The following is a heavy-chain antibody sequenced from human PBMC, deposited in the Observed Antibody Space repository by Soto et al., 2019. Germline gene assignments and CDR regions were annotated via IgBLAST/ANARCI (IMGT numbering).Heavy chain of an antibody. CDR2: VYYRGRS. D-gene: IGHD4-17*01. V-gene: IGHV4-39*01. CDR3: VSQRTTVPTQAYFDY. J-gene: IGHJ4*02. Sequence: SETLSLTCTVSGGSVTNSSYYWVWIRQSPGNGLELIGSVYYRGRSYSKSSVKSRVTISVDTSKNRFSLSLNSVTASDTAVYFCVSQRTTVPTQAYFDYWGPGALVTVSS. CDR1: GGSVTNSSYY.